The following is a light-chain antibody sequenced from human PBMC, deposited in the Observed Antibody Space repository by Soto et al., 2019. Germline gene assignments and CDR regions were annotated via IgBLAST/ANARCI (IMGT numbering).Light chain of an antibody. CDR3: QQYKNGWT. Sequence: ERVMTQSPATLSVSPGEKVTLSCRASQSVSSNLAWYQQKPGQAPRLLIYGASTRATGIPARFRGSGSGTEFTLTISSLQSEDFAVYYCQQYKNGWTFGQGTKVDIK. CDR1: QSVSSN. CDR2: GAS. V-gene: IGKV3-15*01. J-gene: IGKJ1*01.